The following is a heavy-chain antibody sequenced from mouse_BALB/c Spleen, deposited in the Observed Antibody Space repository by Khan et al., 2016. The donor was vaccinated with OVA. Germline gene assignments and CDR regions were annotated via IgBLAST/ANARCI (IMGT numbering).Heavy chain of an antibody. V-gene: IGHV5-6*01. CDR1: GFTFSTYG. Sequence: EVEPVVPEGDLVKPGGSLKLSCAAPGFTFSTYGMSWVRQTPDKRLEWVATVSTGGSYTYYPDSVKGRFTISRDNAKNTLYLQMSGLKSEDTAMFYCTRLAYYYDSEGFAYWGQGLWSLSLQ. D-gene: IGHD1-1*01. J-gene: IGHJ3*01. CDR2: VSTGGSYT. CDR3: TRLAYYYDSEGFAY.